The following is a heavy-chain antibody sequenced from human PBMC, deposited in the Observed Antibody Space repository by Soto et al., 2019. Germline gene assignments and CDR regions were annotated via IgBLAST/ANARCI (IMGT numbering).Heavy chain of an antibody. CDR1: GFTFSSYS. CDR3: ARELLTDYYYYYAMDV. J-gene: IGHJ6*02. Sequence: EVQLVESGGGLVKPGGSLRLSCAASGFTFSSYSMNWVRQAPGKGLEWVSSISSSSTYIHYADSVKGRFTISRDNAKNSLYLQMNSLRAEDTAVYYCARELLTDYYYYYAMDVWGQGTTVIVSS. D-gene: IGHD3-10*01. CDR2: ISSSSTYI. V-gene: IGHV3-21*01.